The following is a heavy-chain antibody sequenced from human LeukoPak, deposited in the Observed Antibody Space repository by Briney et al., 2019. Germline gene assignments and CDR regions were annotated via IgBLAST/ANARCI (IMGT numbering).Heavy chain of an antibody. CDR1: GYTFAGYY. V-gene: IGHV1-2*02. D-gene: IGHD6-13*01. J-gene: IGHJ4*02. CDR2: INPNSGAT. Sequence: GASVKVSCKASGYTFAGYYMHWVRQAPGQGLEWMGWINPNSGATNYAQKFQGRVTMTKDTSINAASMDLSNLRFDDTAMYYCTTSSSWYFFEYWGQGTLVTVAS. CDR3: TTSSSWYFFEY.